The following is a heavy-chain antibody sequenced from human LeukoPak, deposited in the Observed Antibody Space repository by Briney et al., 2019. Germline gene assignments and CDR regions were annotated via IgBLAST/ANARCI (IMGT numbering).Heavy chain of an antibody. CDR3: ASLNRGLYVFDI. J-gene: IGHJ3*02. Sequence: GGSLRLSCAASGFTFSSYAMSWVRQAPGKGLEWVSAISGSGGSTYYADSVKGRFTISRDNSKNTLYLQMNSLRAEDTAVYYCASLNRGLYVFDIWGQGTMVTVSS. V-gene: IGHV3-23*01. CDR1: GFTFSSYA. CDR2: ISGSGGST.